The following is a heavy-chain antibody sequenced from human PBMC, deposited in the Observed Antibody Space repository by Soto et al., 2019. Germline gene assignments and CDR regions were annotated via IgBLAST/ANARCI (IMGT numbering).Heavy chain of an antibody. V-gene: IGHV3-13*01. CDR3: ARVRIAVAGGLDAFDI. CDR1: GFTFSSYD. J-gene: IGHJ3*02. Sequence: SGFTFSSYDMHWVRQATGKGLEWVSAIGTAGDTYYPGSVKGRFTISRENAKNSLYLQMNSLRAGDTAVYYCARVRIAVAGGLDAFDIWGQGTMVTVSS. CDR2: IGTAGDT. D-gene: IGHD6-19*01.